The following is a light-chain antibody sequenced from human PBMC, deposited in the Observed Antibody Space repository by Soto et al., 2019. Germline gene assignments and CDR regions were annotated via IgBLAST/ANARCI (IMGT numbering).Light chain of an antibody. J-gene: IGKJ1*01. CDR1: QSLLHSNGYNY. V-gene: IGKV2-28*01. CDR3: MQGLQSPGT. Sequence: DIVMTQSPLSLSVTPGEPASISCRSSQSLLHSNGYNYLDWYLQKPGQSPQLLVYLGSNRASGVPDSFSGRGSGTDFTLKISRGEAEEFGFYYCMQGLQSPGTFGKGPKVKSN. CDR2: LGS.